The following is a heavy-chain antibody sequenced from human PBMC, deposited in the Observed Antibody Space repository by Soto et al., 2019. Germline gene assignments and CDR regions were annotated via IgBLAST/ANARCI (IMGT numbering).Heavy chain of an antibody. Sequence: GGSLRLSCAASGFTFSAYAMGWVRQAPGKGLEWVSGITSSSSYIYYADSVKGRFTISRDNAKNSLYLQMNSLRAEDTAVYYCARSDSSGWYYFDYWGQGTLVTVSS. D-gene: IGHD6-19*01. J-gene: IGHJ4*02. CDR1: GFTFSAYA. CDR3: ARSDSSGWYYFDY. CDR2: ITSSSSYI. V-gene: IGHV3-21*01.